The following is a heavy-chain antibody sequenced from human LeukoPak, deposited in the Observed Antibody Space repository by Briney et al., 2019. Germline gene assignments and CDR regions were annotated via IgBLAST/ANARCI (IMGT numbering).Heavy chain of an antibody. J-gene: IGHJ6*03. V-gene: IGHV1-8*03. Sequence: ASVNVSFTSSVYTFTIYDINWVRHAPGQGLERKGWMNPNSGNTGYAQKFQGRVTITRNTSISTAYMELSSLSSEDTAVYYCARSSGYYYYYMDVGGKGPTVTVSS. CDR3: ARSSGYYYYYMDV. CDR2: MNPNSGNT. CDR1: VYTFTIYD. D-gene: IGHD3-10*01.